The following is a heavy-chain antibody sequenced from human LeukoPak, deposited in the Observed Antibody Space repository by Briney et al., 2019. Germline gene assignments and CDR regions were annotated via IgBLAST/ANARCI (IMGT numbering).Heavy chain of an antibody. J-gene: IGHJ4*02. V-gene: IGHV3-53*01. D-gene: IGHD2-2*01. CDR3: AKSGSTSAADY. Sequence: GGSLRLSCAVSGFTFSSNYMSWVRQAPGKGLEWVSIIDSGSNTYYADSVKGRFTISRDNSKNTLYLQMNSLRAEDTAVYYCAKSGSTSAADYWGQGTLVTVSS. CDR2: IDSGSNT. CDR1: GFTFSSNY.